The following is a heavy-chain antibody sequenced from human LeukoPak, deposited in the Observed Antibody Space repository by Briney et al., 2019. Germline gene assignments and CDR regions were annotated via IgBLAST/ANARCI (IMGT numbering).Heavy chain of an antibody. CDR2: IIPIFGTA. CDR3: ARAGYSSSSRGYYFDY. D-gene: IGHD6-6*01. CDR1: GGTFSSYA. J-gene: IGHJ4*02. V-gene: IGHV1-69*05. Sequence: SVKVSCKASGGTFSSYAISWVRQAPGQGLEWMGGIIPIFGTANYAQKFQGRVTITTDESTSTAYMELNSLRSEDTAVYYCARAGYSSSSRGYYFDYWGQGTLVTVSP.